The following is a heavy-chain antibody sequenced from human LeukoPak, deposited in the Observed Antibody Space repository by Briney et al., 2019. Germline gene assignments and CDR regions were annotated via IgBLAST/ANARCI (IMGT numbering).Heavy chain of an antibody. J-gene: IGHJ4*02. D-gene: IGHD3-10*01. Sequence: ASVKVSCKASGYTFTSYYMHWVRQAPGQGLEWMGIINPSGGSTSYAQKFQGRVTMTRDTPTGTVYMELSSLRSEDTAVYCCARSVVRGVITDYWGQGTLVTVSS. CDR2: INPSGGST. V-gene: IGHV1-46*01. CDR1: GYTFTSYY. CDR3: ARSVVRGVITDY.